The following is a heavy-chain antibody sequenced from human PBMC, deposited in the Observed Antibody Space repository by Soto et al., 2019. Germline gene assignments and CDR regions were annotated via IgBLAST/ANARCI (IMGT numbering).Heavy chain of an antibody. CDR1: GYTFTSYE. CDR3: ARGELLWFGELLR. D-gene: IGHD3-10*01. V-gene: IGHV1-8*01. CDR2: MNPNSGDT. J-gene: IGHJ4*02. Sequence: QVQLVQSGAEVKKPGASVKVSCKASGYTFTSYEINWVRQATGQGLEWMGWMNPNSGDTGYAQKFQGRVTLTRNTSISTAYMELSSLRSEDTAVYYCARGELLWFGELLRWGQGTLVTVSS.